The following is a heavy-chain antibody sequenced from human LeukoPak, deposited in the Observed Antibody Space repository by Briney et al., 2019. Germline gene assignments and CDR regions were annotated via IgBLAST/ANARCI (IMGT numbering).Heavy chain of an antibody. D-gene: IGHD3-22*01. CDR3: VKEGEVVITHRFDS. V-gene: IGHV3-23*01. CDR2: ISGGGGST. Sequence: RSGGSLRLSCAASGFTFTNYAMSWVRQAPGKGLEWVSGISGGGGSTYYADSVKGRFTISRDYSNNTVYLQMNSLRAEDTAVYYCVKEGEVVITHRFDSWGQGTLVTVSS. J-gene: IGHJ4*02. CDR1: GFTFTNYA.